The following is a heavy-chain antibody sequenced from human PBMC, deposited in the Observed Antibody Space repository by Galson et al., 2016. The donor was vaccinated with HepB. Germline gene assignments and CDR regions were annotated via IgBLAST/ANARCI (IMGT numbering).Heavy chain of an antibody. Sequence: TLSLTCTVSGGSISSGDYYWSWIRQPPGKGLEWIGYFYYSGPTYYNPSLKSRRTISVDTSKNKFSLTLSAVTAADTAVYYCARVHLGSNWSNNWFDPWGQGTLVTVSP. V-gene: IGHV4-30-4*01. CDR3: ARVHLGSNWSNNWFDP. D-gene: IGHD6-13*01. CDR1: GGSISSGDYY. CDR2: FYYSGPT. J-gene: IGHJ5*02.